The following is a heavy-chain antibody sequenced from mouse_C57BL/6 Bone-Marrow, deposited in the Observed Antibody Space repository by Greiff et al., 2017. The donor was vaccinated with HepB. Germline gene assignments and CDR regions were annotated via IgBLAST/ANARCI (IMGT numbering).Heavy chain of an antibody. Sequence: QVQLQQPGAELVKPGASVKLSCKASGYTFTSYWMHWVKQRPGQGLEWIGMIHPNSGSTNYNEKFKSKATLAVDKSSSTAYMQLSSLTSEDSAVYYCAHYGPHFDDWGQGTTLTVSS. D-gene: IGHD1-1*01. CDR1: GYTFTSYW. J-gene: IGHJ2*01. CDR2: IHPNSGST. V-gene: IGHV1-64*01. CDR3: AHYGPHFDD.